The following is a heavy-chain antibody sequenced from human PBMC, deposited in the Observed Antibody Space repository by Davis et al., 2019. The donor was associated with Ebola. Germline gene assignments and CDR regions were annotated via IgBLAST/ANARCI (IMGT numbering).Heavy chain of an antibody. CDR1: GFSFSSYA. D-gene: IGHD3-10*01. Sequence: GESLKISCAASGFSFSSYAMSWVRQAPGKGLEWVSAISGSGGSTYYADSVKGRFTISRDNSKNTLYLQMNSLRAEDTAVYYCAKDPNLWFGELLYTQGDYGMDVWGQGTTVTVSS. CDR2: ISGSGGST. J-gene: IGHJ6*02. V-gene: IGHV3-23*01. CDR3: AKDPNLWFGELLYTQGDYGMDV.